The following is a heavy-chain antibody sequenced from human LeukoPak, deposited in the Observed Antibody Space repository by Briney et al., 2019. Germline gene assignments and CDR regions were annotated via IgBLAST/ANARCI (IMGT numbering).Heavy chain of an antibody. D-gene: IGHD1-14*01. CDR1: GFTFSSYS. CDR2: ISSSSSYI. CDR3: ARPTGWPYYYYMDV. V-gene: IGHV3-21*01. J-gene: IGHJ6*03. Sequence: GGSLRLSCAASGFTFSSYSMNWVRQAPGKGLEWVSSISSSSSYIYYADSVKGRFTISRDNAKNSLYLQINSLRAEDTAVYYCARPTGWPYYYYMDVWGKGTTVTVSS.